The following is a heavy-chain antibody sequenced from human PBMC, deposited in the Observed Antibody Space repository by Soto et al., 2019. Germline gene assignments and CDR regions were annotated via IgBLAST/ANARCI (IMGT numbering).Heavy chain of an antibody. V-gene: IGHV1-46*03. D-gene: IGHD3-10*01. CDR3: ASESITMVRGVTPYDY. Sequence: QVQLVQSGAEVKKPGASVKVSCKASGYTFTSYYMHWVRQAPGQGLEWMGIINPSGGSTSYAQKFQGRVTMTSDTSTSTVYMELSSLRSEDTAVYYCASESITMVRGVTPYDYWGQGTLVTVAS. CDR1: GYTFTSYY. CDR2: INPSGGST. J-gene: IGHJ4*02.